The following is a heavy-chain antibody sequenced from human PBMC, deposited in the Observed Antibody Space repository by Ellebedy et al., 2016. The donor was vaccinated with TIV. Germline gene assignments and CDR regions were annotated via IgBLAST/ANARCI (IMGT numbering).Heavy chain of an antibody. V-gene: IGHV4-39*01. Sequence: MPSETLSLTCSVSGGSVSSTRYYWAWIRQSPGKGLEWIGSIYYSGRTYYNPSFESRLTISVDTSKNQFSLRLTSVTAADTAVYYCASQDYYGEDGYSPFDYWGQGTLVTVSS. D-gene: IGHD3-10*01. CDR3: ASQDYYGEDGYSPFDY. CDR1: GGSVSSTRYY. J-gene: IGHJ4*02. CDR2: IYYSGRT.